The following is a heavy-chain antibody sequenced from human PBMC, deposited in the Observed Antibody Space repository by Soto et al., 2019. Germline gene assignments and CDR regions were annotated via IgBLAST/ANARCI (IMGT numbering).Heavy chain of an antibody. J-gene: IGHJ4*02. V-gene: IGHV3-11*06. CDR3: ARARLVVEGRFDY. CDR1: GFSFSDYY. D-gene: IGHD3-22*01. Sequence: QVHLVESGGALVKPGGSLRLSCAVSGFSFSDYYMNWIRQAPGKGLEWLSYISSTATYTNYADSVRGRFTISRDSAKNSLYLDMHGLRAEDTAVYYCARARLVVEGRFDYWGQGTLVTVSS. CDR2: ISSTATYT.